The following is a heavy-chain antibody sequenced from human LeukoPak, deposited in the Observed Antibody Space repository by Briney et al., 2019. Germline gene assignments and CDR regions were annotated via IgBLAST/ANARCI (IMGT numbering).Heavy chain of an antibody. Sequence: LAGGSLRLSCAASGFTFSSYWMHWVRQAPGKGLVWVSRINSDGSSTSYADSVKGRFTISRDNAKNSLYLQMNSLRAEDTAVYYCARLRRPKHWAAFDYWGQGTLVTVSS. CDR3: ARLRRPKHWAAFDY. CDR2: INSDGSST. V-gene: IGHV3-74*01. D-gene: IGHD7-27*01. CDR1: GFTFSSYW. J-gene: IGHJ4*02.